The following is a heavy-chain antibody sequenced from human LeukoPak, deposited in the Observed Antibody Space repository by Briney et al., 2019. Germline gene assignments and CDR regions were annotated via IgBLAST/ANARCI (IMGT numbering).Heavy chain of an antibody. CDR1: GYIFTSYW. CDR2: IYPGDSDT. CDR3: ARPNITSYYDSRGYDAFDV. V-gene: IGHV5-51*01. D-gene: IGHD3-22*01. J-gene: IGHJ3*01. Sequence: GESLKISCKGSGYIFTSYWIGWVRQMPGKGLEWMGIIYPGDSDTRYSPSFQGQVTISADKSVRTAYLQWSSLKASDTAMYYCARPNITSYYDSRGYDAFDVWGQGTMVTVSS.